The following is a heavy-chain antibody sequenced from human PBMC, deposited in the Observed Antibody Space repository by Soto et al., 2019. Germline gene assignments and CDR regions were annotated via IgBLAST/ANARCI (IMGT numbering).Heavy chain of an antibody. CDR1: GFTFSSYA. D-gene: IGHD3-10*01. CDR3: ARFKAHYYGSGSYYYYYGMDV. CDR2: ISGSGGST. V-gene: IGHV3-23*01. J-gene: IGHJ6*02. Sequence: GGSLRLSCAASGFTFSSYAMSWVRQAPGKGLEWVSAISGSGGSTYYADSVKGRFTISRDNSKNTLYLQMNSLRAEGTAVYYCARFKAHYYGSGSYYYYYGMDVWGQGTTVTVSS.